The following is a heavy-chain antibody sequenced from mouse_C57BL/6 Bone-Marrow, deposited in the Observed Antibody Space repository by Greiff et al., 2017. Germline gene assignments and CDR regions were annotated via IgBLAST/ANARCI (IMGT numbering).Heavy chain of an antibody. J-gene: IGHJ2*01. D-gene: IGHD1-1*01. CDR2: IDPSDSYT. Sequence: QVQLQQPGAELVMPGASVKLSCKASGYTFTSYWMHWVKQRPGQGLEWIGEIDPSDSYTNYNQKFKGKSTLTVEKSSSTAYMQLSSLTSEDSAVYYCARGYYGYFDYWGQGTTLTVSS. CDR1: GYTFTSYW. CDR3: ARGYYGYFDY. V-gene: IGHV1-69*01.